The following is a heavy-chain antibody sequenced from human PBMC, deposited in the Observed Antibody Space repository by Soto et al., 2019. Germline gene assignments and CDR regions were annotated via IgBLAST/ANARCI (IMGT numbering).Heavy chain of an antibody. D-gene: IGHD3-22*01. Sequence: ASVKVSCKASGGTFSSYAISWVRQAPGQGLEWMGGIIPIFGTANYAQKFQGRVTITADKSTSTAYMELSSLRSEDTAVYYCARPSYYYDSSGYYSHYFDYWGQGTLVTVSS. CDR1: GGTFSSYA. CDR3: ARPSYYYDSSGYYSHYFDY. J-gene: IGHJ4*02. CDR2: IIPIFGTA. V-gene: IGHV1-69*06.